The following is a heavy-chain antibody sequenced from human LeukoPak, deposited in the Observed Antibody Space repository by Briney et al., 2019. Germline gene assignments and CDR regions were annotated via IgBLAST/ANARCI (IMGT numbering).Heavy chain of an antibody. CDR2: ISSSTSYI. J-gene: IGHJ4*02. V-gene: IGHV3-21*01. Sequence: GGSLRLSCAASGFTFSSYSMNWIRQAPGKGLEWVSSISSSTSYIYYADSVKGRFTISKDNAKNSLYLQMNSLRAEDTAVYYCARGSQQLVIDYWGQGTLVTVSS. D-gene: IGHD6-13*01. CDR3: ARGSQQLVIDY. CDR1: GFTFSSYS.